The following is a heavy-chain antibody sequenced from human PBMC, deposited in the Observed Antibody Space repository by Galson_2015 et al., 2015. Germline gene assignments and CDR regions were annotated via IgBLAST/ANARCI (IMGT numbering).Heavy chain of an antibody. D-gene: IGHD2-2*01. CDR1: GGTFSSYA. Sequence: SVKVSCKASGGTFSSYAISWVRQAPGQGLEWMGGIIPTFGTANYAQKFQGRVTITADESTSTAYMELSSLRSEDTAVYYCARERGSSIVVVPAARDYYYYGMDVWGQGTPVTVSS. CDR3: ARERGSSIVVVPAARDYYYYGMDV. CDR2: IIPTFGTA. J-gene: IGHJ6*02. V-gene: IGHV1-69*13.